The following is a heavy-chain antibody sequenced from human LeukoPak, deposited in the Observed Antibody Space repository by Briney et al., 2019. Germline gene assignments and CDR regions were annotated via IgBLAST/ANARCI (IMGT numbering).Heavy chain of an antibody. Sequence: PGGSLRLSCAASGFTFSSYCMSWLRQAPGKGLEWVTNIKQDGSEKYYVDSVKGRFTISRDNAKNSLYLQMNSLRAEGTAVYYCARDRHYYYDSSGYYYDWGQGTLVTASS. V-gene: IGHV3-7*01. CDR1: GFTFSSYC. CDR2: IKQDGSEK. CDR3: ARDRHYYYDSSGYYYD. J-gene: IGHJ4*02. D-gene: IGHD3-22*01.